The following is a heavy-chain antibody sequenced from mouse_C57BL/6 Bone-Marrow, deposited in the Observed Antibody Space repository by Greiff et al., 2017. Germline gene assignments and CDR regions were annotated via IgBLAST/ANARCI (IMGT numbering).Heavy chain of an antibody. J-gene: IGHJ4*01. V-gene: IGHV14-4*01. CDR3: THYSNYVFGYAMDY. CDR1: GFNIKDDY. D-gene: IGHD2-5*01. CDR2: IDPENGDT. Sequence: EVQVVESGAELVRPGASVKLSCTASGFNIKDDYMHWVKQRPEQGLEWIGWIDPENGDTEYASKFQGKATITADTSSNTAYLQLSSLTSEDTAVYYCTHYSNYVFGYAMDYWGQGTSVTVSS.